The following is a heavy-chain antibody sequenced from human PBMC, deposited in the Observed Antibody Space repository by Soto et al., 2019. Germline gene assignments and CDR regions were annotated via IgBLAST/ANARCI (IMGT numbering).Heavy chain of an antibody. CDR1: GFTFSSYG. J-gene: IGHJ4*02. D-gene: IGHD3-22*01. CDR3: ARDGVRSSGYPIDY. Sequence: QVQLVESGGGVVQPGRSLRLSCAASGFTFSSYGMHWVRQAPGKGLEWVAVIWYDGSNKYYADSVKGRFTISRDNSKNTLYLQMNSLSAEDTAVYYCARDGVRSSGYPIDYWGQGTLVTVSS. CDR2: IWYDGSNK. V-gene: IGHV3-33*01.